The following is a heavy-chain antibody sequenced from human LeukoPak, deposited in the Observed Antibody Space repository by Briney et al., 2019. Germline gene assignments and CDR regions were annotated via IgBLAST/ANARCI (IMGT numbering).Heavy chain of an antibody. D-gene: IGHD4-17*01. CDR2: IYHSGST. V-gene: IGHV4-59*12. J-gene: IGHJ4*02. CDR3: ARGLDGAGFDY. Sequence: SETLSLTCTVSGGSISIYYWSWIRQPPGKGLEWIGYIYHSGSTYYNPSLKSRVTISVDRSKNQFSLKLSSVTAADTAVYYCARGLDGAGFDYWGQGTLVTVSS. CDR1: GGSISIYY.